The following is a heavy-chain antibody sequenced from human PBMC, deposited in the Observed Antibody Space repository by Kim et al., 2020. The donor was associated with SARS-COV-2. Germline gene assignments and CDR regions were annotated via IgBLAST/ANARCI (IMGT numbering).Heavy chain of an antibody. V-gene: IGHV3-23*01. J-gene: IGHJ4*02. CDR1: GFTFSRYA. CDR2: ISDSGVRT. CDR3: EASDY. Sequence: GGSLRLSCAASGFTFSRYAMSWARQAPGKGLEWVSTISDSGVRTHSADSVKGRFTISRDNSKSTLFLQMNSLRAEDTAVYYCEASDYWGQGSLVTVSS.